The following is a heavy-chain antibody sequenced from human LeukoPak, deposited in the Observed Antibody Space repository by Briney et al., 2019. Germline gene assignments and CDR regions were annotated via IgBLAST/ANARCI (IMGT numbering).Heavy chain of an antibody. Sequence: SETLSLTCTVSGDSMTRGGYYWSWVRQHPGKGLEWIGFIYHSGTTFYNPSLEGRAAISVDTSQNQFSLKLTSVTAADAAVYYCARAVDYRNYFDYWGQGTLVTVSS. CDR1: GDSMTRGGYY. V-gene: IGHV4-31*03. D-gene: IGHD4-11*01. J-gene: IGHJ4*02. CDR2: IYHSGTT. CDR3: ARAVDYRNYFDY.